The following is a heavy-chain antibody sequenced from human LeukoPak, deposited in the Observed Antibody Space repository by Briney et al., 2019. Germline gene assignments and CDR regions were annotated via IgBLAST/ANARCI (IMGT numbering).Heavy chain of an antibody. CDR2: IKQDGSEK. Sequence: GSLRLSCAASGFTFSSYWMSWVRQAPGKGLEWVANIKQDGSEKYYVDSVKGRFTISRDNAKNSLYLQMNSLRAEDTAVYYCARDLQVYYYYMDVWGKGTTVTISS. CDR3: ARDLQVYYYYMDV. CDR1: GFTFSSYW. J-gene: IGHJ6*03. D-gene: IGHD4-11*01. V-gene: IGHV3-7*01.